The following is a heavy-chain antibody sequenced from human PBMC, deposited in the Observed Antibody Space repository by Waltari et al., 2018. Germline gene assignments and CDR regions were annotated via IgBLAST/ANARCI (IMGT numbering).Heavy chain of an antibody. V-gene: IGHV3-30*01. CDR2: ISYDGSNK. CDR3: ARGNMGDTAMGWDAFDI. D-gene: IGHD5-18*01. J-gene: IGHJ3*02. CDR1: GFTFSSYA. Sequence: QVQLVESGGGVVQPGRSLRLSCAASGFTFSSYAMPWVRQAPGKGLEWVAVISYDGSNKYYADSVKGRFTISRDNSKNTLYLQMNSLRAEDTAVYYCARGNMGDTAMGWDAFDIWGQGTMVTVSS.